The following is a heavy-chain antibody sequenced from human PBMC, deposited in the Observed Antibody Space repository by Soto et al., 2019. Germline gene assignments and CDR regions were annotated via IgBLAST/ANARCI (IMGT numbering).Heavy chain of an antibody. CDR2: IKSKTDGGTT. CDR3: TTEAMYYYDSSGYSYYYYGMDV. V-gene: IGHV3-15*01. CDR1: GFTFSNAW. J-gene: IGHJ6*02. D-gene: IGHD3-22*01. Sequence: GGSLRLSCAASGFTFSNAWMSWVRQAPGKGLEWVGRIKSKTDGGTTDYAAPVKGSFTITRDDSKNTLYLQMNSLKTEDTAVYYCTTEAMYYYDSSGYSYYYYGMDVWGQGTTVTVSS.